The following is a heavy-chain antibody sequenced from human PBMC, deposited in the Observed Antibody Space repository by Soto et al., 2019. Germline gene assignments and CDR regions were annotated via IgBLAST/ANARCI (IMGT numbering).Heavy chain of an antibody. CDR2: INPHGGST. D-gene: IGHD1-26*01. V-gene: IGHV1-46*01. Sequence: ASVKVSCKAPRDTFTSYYINWVRQAPGRGLEWMRVINPHGGSTAYAQKFKGRVTLTRDTSASTVYMEVSSLTSEDTAMYYCARSAGGNFGIIIEGTNWFAPWGQGTLVTV. J-gene: IGHJ5*02. CDR1: RDTFTSYY. CDR3: ARSAGGNFGIIIEGTNWFAP.